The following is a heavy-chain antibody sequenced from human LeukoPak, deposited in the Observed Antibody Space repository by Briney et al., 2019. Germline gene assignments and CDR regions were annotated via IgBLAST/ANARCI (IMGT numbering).Heavy chain of an antibody. CDR2: IYYSGST. D-gene: IGHD3-22*01. CDR1: GGSISSYY. V-gene: IGHV4-39*01. J-gene: IGHJ4*02. Sequence: SQTLSLTCTVSGGSISSYYWGWIRKPPRPGQERMGSIYYSGSTYYNPSLKSRVTISVDTSKNQFSLKLSSVTAADTAVYYCARHGGGRYYDSSGYPWYFDYWGQGTLVTVSS. CDR3: ARHGGGRYYDSSGYPWYFDY.